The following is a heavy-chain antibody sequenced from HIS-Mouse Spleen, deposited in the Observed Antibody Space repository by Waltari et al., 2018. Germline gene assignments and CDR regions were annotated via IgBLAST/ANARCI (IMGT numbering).Heavy chain of an antibody. CDR3: AREIPYSSSWYDWYFDL. D-gene: IGHD6-13*01. V-gene: IGHV4-39*07. CDR2: IYYSGST. Sequence: QLQLQESGPGLVQPSATLSLTCTVAGGSLRRSSYYWGWIRQPPGKGLEWIGSIYYSGSTYYNPSLKSRVTISVDTSKNQFSLKLSSVTAADTAVYYCAREIPYSSSWYDWYFDLWGRGTLVTVSS. J-gene: IGHJ2*01. CDR1: GGSLRRSSYY.